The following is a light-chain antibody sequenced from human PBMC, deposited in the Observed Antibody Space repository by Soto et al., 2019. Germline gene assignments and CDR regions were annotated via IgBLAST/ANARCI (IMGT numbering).Light chain of an antibody. V-gene: IGLV2-11*01. CDR1: SSDVGVYNY. CDR3: CSYAGSYTFV. J-gene: IGLJ1*01. Sequence: QSVLTQPRSVSGSPGQSVTISCTGTSSDVGVYNYVSWYQQYPGKAPKTMIYDVSKRPSGVPDRFSGSKSDNTASLTISGLQAEDEADYYRCSYAGSYTFVFGIGTKSPS. CDR2: DVS.